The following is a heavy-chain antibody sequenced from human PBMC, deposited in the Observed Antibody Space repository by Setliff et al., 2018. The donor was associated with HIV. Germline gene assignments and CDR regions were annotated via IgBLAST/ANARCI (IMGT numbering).Heavy chain of an antibody. J-gene: IGHJ6*03. CDR3: ARAQFYYASGSFYPSDYHYYMDV. D-gene: IGHD3-10*01. CDR1: GYALTSYH. CDR2: MNPNSGNT. V-gene: IGHV1-8*02. Sequence: ASVKVSCKASGYALTSYHINWVRQATGQGLEWMGWMNPNSGNTGYAQKFQGRVTMTRNTSVNTAYMELSSLRSEDTAVYYCARAQFYYASGSFYPSDYHYYMDVWGKGTTVTVS.